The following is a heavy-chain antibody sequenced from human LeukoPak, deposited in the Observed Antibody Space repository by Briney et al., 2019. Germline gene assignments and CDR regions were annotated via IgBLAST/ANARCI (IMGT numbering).Heavy chain of an antibody. CDR2: ISAYNSNT. D-gene: IGHD2-2*02. J-gene: IGHJ6*03. CDR1: GYTFTSYG. CDR3: ALGYCSSTSCYTGGYYYYYYMDV. V-gene: IGHV1-18*01. Sequence: ASVKVSCKASGYTFTSYGISWVRQGPGQGLEWMGWISAYNSNTNYAQKLQGRVTMTTDTSTSTAYMELRSLRSDDTAVYYCALGYCSSTSCYTGGYYYYYYMDVWGKGTTVTVSS.